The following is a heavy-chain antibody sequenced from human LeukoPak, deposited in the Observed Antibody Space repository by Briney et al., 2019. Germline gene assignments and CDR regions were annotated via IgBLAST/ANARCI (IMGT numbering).Heavy chain of an antibody. CDR2: MNPNSGNT. Sequence: GASVKVSCKASGYTFTSYDINWVRQATGQGLEWMGWMNPNSGNTGYAQKFQGRVTITRNTSISTAYMELSSLRSDDTAVYYCARDGSPFKIALPNLMDYWGQGTLVTVSS. V-gene: IGHV1-8*03. CDR3: ARDGSPFKIALPNLMDY. CDR1: GYTFTSYD. J-gene: IGHJ4*02. D-gene: IGHD2/OR15-2a*01.